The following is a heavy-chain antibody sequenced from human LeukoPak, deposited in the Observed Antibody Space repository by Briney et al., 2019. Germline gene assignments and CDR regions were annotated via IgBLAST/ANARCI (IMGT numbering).Heavy chain of an antibody. V-gene: IGHV3-13*01. J-gene: IGHJ3*02. CDR2: IGTAGDT. CDR1: GFTFSSYD. Sequence: GGPLRLSCAASGFTFSSYDMHWVRQATGKGLEWVSVIGTAGDTYYPGSGKGGFTFSRAIARNSCNLQMNSLRAGDTAVYYCARRASRGSSWPSDALDIWRRETMDTVSS. CDR3: ARRASRGSSWPSDALDI. D-gene: IGHD6-13*01.